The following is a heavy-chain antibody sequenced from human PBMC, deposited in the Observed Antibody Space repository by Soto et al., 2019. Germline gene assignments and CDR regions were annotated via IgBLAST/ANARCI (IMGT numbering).Heavy chain of an antibody. V-gene: IGHV3-23*01. CDR2: ISPTGGST. Sequence: EVQLLESGGGLVQPGGSLRLSCAASGFTHTFSTYAMSWVRQAPGKGLEWVAGISPTGGSTYYADSVKGRFTISRDNSRDTLYRQMSSLGPEDGAVYFWGKVRRVIVPPIGGGFAPWGRGPLFTVPS. J-gene: IGHJ5*02. CDR3: GKVRRVIVPPIGGGFAP. D-gene: IGHD1-26*01. CDR1: GFTHTFSTYA.